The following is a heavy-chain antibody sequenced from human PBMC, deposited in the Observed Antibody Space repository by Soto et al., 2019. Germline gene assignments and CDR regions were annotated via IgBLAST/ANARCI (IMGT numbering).Heavy chain of an antibody. CDR2: IYHSGST. D-gene: IGHD6-13*01. J-gene: IGHJ5*02. Sequence: SETLSLTCAVSGGSISSSNWWSWVRQPAGKGLEWIGEIYHSGSTNYNPSLKSRVTISVDKSKNQFSLKLSSVTAADTAVYYCASLIAAAGTGWFDPWGQGTLVTVSS. CDR3: ASLIAAAGTGWFDP. V-gene: IGHV4-4*02. CDR1: GGSISSSNW.